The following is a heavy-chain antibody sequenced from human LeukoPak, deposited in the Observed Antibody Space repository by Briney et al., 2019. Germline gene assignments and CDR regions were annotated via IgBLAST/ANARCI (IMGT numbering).Heavy chain of an antibody. J-gene: IGHJ6*02. CDR2: INPNSGGT. D-gene: IGHD2-2*01. CDR3: AREVTSYGLDV. CDR1: GNTFTGYY. V-gene: IGHV1-2*02. Sequence: ASVKVSCKASGNTFTGYYMHWVRQAPGQGLEWMGWINPNSGGTNYAQKFQGRVTMSRDTSISTAYMELSKLRSDDTAVFYCAREVTSYGLDVWGQGTTVTVSS.